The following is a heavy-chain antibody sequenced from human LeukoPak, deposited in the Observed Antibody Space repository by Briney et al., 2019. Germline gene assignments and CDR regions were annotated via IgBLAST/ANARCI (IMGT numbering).Heavy chain of an antibody. Sequence: GGSLRLSCAASGFTFSSYGMHWVRQAPGKGLEWVAVIWYDGSNKYYADSVKGRFTISRDNSKNTLYLQMNSLRAEDTAVYYCARAYSGRDIFDYWGQGTLVTVSS. CDR3: ARAYSGRDIFDY. V-gene: IGHV3-33*01. CDR1: GFTFSSYG. D-gene: IGHD1-26*01. CDR2: IWYDGSNK. J-gene: IGHJ4*02.